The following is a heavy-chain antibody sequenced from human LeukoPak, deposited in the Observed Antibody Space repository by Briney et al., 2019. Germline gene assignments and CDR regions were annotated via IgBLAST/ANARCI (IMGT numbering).Heavy chain of an antibody. J-gene: IGHJ4*02. CDR2: ISSSSTI. D-gene: IGHD3-22*01. CDR3: ARGYYDSSGPWGDY. V-gene: IGHV3-48*01. Sequence: GGSLRLSRAASGFTFSSYSMNWVRQAPGKGLEWVSYISSSSTIYYADSVKGRFTISRDNAKNSLYLQMNSLRAEDTAVYYCARGYYDSSGPWGDYWGQGTLVTVSS. CDR1: GFTFSSYS.